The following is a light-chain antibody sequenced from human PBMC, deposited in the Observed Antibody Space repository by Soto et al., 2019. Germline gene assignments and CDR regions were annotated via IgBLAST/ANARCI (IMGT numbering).Light chain of an antibody. CDR3: QQYGSSIT. CDR1: QSVSSY. CDR2: DAS. Sequence: EIVLTQSPATLSLSPGEGATLSCRASQSVSSYLVWYQQKPGQAPRLLIYDASKRATGIPARFSGSGSGTDFTLTISSLEPEDFAVYYCQQYGSSITFGQGTRLEIK. V-gene: IGKV3-11*01. J-gene: IGKJ5*01.